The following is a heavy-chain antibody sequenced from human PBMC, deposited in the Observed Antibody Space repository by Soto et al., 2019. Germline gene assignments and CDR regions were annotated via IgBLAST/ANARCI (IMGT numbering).Heavy chain of an antibody. J-gene: IGHJ5*01. CDR1: GYTFTSYG. CDR3: ARDFYYDSSGYYYRSWFDS. V-gene: IGHV1-18*01. CDR2: ISAYNANT. D-gene: IGHD3-22*01. Sequence: GASVKVSCKASGYTFTSYGISWVRQPPGQGLEWMGWISAYNANTNYAQKLQGRVTMTTDTSTSTAYMELRSLRADDTAVYYCARDFYYDSSGYYYRSWFDSWGQGTLVTVSS.